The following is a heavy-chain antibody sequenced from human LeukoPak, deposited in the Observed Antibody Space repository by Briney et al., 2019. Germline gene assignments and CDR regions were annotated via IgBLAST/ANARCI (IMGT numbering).Heavy chain of an antibody. J-gene: IGHJ3*02. Sequence: GGSLRLSCAASAFTFSSYGMHWVRQAPGKGPEWVAFIRSDASNQYYADSVKGRFTISRDNSKNTLYLQMNSLRAEDTAVYYCAKVGYSGSRDAFDIWGQGTMVTVSS. D-gene: IGHD1-26*01. CDR1: AFTFSSYG. V-gene: IGHV3-30*02. CDR2: IRSDASNQ. CDR3: AKVGYSGSRDAFDI.